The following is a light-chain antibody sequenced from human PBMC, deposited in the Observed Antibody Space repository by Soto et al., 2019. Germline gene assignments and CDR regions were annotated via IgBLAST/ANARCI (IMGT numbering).Light chain of an antibody. V-gene: IGLV2-18*02. CDR3: SSFASSATRV. Sequence: QSALTQPPSVSGSPGQSVTISCTGTSSDIGYHNRVSWYQQPPGTAPKLMIYEVSTRYSGVPDRFSGSKSGITASLTISGLHAEDEADYYCSSFASSATRVFGVGTKLTVL. J-gene: IGLJ3*02. CDR2: EVS. CDR1: SSDIGYHNR.